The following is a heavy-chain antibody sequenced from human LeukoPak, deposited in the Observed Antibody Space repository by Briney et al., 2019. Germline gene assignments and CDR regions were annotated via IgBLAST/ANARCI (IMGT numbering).Heavy chain of an antibody. CDR3: ARGPPVGYCSSSSCSNWFDP. D-gene: IGHD2-2*01. J-gene: IGHJ5*02. Sequence: GGSLRLSCAASGCTFSSYSMNWVRQAAGKGLEWVSYISSSRSIKYYADSVKGRFTISRDNAKNSLYVQMTSLRDEDTAFYYCARGPPVGYCSSSSCSNWFDPWGQGTLVTVSS. CDR1: GCTFSSYS. V-gene: IGHV3-48*02. CDR2: ISSSRSIK.